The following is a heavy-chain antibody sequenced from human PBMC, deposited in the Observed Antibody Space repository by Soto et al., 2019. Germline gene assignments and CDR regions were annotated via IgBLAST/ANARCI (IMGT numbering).Heavy chain of an antibody. J-gene: IGHJ6*02. V-gene: IGHV4-4*07. CDR1: GGSISSYY. Sequence: LSLTCTVSGGSISSYYWSWIRQPAGKGLEWIGRIYTSGSTNYNPSLKSRVTMSVDTSKNQFSLKLSSVTAADTAVYYCAREGGEYYYYYYGMDVWGQGTTVTVSS. D-gene: IGHD3-16*01. CDR2: IYTSGST. CDR3: AREGGEYYYYYYGMDV.